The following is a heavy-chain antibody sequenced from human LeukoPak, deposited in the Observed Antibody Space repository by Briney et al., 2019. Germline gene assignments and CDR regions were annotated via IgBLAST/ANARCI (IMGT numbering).Heavy chain of an antibody. V-gene: IGHV3-53*01. Sequence: GGSLRLSCAASGSTVSSNYMSWVRQAPGKGLEWVSVIYSGGSTYYADSVKGRFTISRDNSKNTLYPQMNSLRAEDTAVYYCARTIVGAPGDAFDIWGQGTMVTVSS. CDR1: GSTVSSNY. CDR3: ARTIVGAPGDAFDI. J-gene: IGHJ3*02. CDR2: IYSGGST. D-gene: IGHD1-26*01.